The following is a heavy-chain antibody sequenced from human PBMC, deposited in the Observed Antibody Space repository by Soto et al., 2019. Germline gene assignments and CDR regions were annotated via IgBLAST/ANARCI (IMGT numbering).Heavy chain of an antibody. J-gene: IGHJ4*02. Sequence: LQQWGAGLLKPSETLSLTCAVYGGSFSGYYWSWIRQPPGKGLEWIGEINHSGSTNYNPSLNSRVTISVDTSTTQCSLKLSSVTAADTAVYYCARARFRWFGESNWGQGTLVTVSS. CDR1: GGSFSGYY. V-gene: IGHV4-34*01. CDR3: ARARFRWFGESN. D-gene: IGHD3-10*01. CDR2: INHSGST.